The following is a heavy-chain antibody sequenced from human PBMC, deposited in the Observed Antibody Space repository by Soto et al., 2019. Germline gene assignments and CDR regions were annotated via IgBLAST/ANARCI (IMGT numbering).Heavy chain of an antibody. Sequence: RRLSCAASGFTFSSYAMSWVRQAPGKGLEWVSAISGSGGSTYYADSVKGRFTISRDNSKNTLYLQMNSLRAEDTAVYYCVKDGGRWEPRNWFDPWGQETLVTVSS. D-gene: IGHD1-26*01. CDR2: ISGSGGST. J-gene: IGHJ5*02. V-gene: IGHV3-23*01. CDR3: VKDGGRWEPRNWFDP. CDR1: GFTFSSYA.